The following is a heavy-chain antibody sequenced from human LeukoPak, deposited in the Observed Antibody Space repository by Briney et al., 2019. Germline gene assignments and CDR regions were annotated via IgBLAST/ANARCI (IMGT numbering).Heavy chain of an antibody. CDR2: ISAYNGNT. V-gene: IGHV1-18*01. D-gene: IGHD3-10*01. Sequence: GASVKVSCKASGYTFTSCGISWVRQAPGQGLEWMGWISAYNGNTNYAQKLQGRVTMTRDTSISTAYMELSRLRSDDTAVYYCAKDGSGSYQFDYWGQGTLVTVSS. CDR3: AKDGSGSYQFDY. J-gene: IGHJ4*02. CDR1: GYTFTSCG.